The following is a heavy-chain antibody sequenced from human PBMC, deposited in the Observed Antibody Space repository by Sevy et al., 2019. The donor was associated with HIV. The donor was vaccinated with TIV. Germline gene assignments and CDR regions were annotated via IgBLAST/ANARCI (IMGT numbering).Heavy chain of an antibody. Sequence: GGSLRLSCAGSGFTFGGYMMNWVRQAPGRGLEWVARVSRNGGTPEYGDSAKGRFTISRDNSKNTVYLQLKELVAEDTALYYCVKEGRDDFNPYLDFWGQGILVTVSS. V-gene: IGHV3-23*01. CDR2: VSRNGGTP. J-gene: IGHJ4*02. CDR3: VKEGRDDFNPYLDF. D-gene: IGHD3-10*01. CDR1: GFTFGGYM.